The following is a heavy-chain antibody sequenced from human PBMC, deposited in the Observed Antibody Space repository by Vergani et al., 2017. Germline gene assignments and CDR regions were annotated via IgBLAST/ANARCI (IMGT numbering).Heavy chain of an antibody. Sequence: QLQLQESGPGLVKPSETLSLTCTVSGVSIGSHSYYWGWIRQPPGKGLEWIGTIYYTGTTYYNEAHKSRLTISVDTSKNQFSLNLTSVTAADTAVYFCARGNPYVDFDIWGQGTMITVSS. V-gene: IGHV4-39*01. J-gene: IGHJ3*02. CDR3: ARGNPYVDFDI. D-gene: IGHD3-16*01. CDR1: GVSIGSHSYY. CDR2: IYYTGTT.